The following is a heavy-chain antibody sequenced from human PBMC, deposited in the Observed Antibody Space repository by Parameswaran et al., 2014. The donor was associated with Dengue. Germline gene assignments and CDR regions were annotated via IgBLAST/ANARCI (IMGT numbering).Heavy chain of an antibody. CDR2: RYYSGGT. Sequence: WIRQPPGKGLEWIGSRYYSGGTAYNPSLKSRVTISVDTSKNQFSLRLTSVTAADTAVYYCARGDTGWSRNWFDSWGPGTLVTVSS. V-gene: IGHV4-39*01. D-gene: IGHD3-9*01. J-gene: IGHJ5*01. CDR3: ARGDTGWSRNWFDS.